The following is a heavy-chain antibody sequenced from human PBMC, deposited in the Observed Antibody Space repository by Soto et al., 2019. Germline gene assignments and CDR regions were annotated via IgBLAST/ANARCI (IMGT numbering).Heavy chain of an antibody. D-gene: IGHD6-6*01. CDR3: ARRSRSTGRSNWFDP. CDR2: IIPIFGTA. V-gene: IGHV1-69*01. Sequence: QVQLVQSGAEVKKPGSSVKVSCKASGGTFSSYAISWVRQAPGQGLEWMGGIIPIFGTANYAQKFQGRVTSTADDSTSTAYMERSSMRSEDTAVYYCARRSRSTGRSNWFDPWGQGTLGTVSS. CDR1: GGTFSSYA. J-gene: IGHJ5*02.